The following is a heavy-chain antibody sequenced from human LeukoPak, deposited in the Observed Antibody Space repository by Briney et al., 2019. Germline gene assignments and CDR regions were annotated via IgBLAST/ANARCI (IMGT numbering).Heavy chain of an antibody. J-gene: IGHJ4*02. CDR2: IIPIFGTA. Sequence: ASVKVSCKASGGTFSSYAISWVRQAPGQGLEWMGGIIPIFGTANYAQKFQGRVTITADKSTSTAYMELSSLRSEDTAVYYCARDPGLGYCSGGSCYSYWGLGTLVTVSS. CDR3: ARDPGLGYCSGGSCYSY. D-gene: IGHD2-15*01. CDR1: GGTFSSYA. V-gene: IGHV1-69*06.